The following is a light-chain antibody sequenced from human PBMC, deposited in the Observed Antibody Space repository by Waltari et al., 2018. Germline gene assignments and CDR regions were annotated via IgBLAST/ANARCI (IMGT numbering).Light chain of an antibody. Sequence: QSALTQPTSVSGSPGQSITISCTGTSRDVGIYSYVPWYQQYPGKVPQLLIYDVSDRPSGVASRFSGSKSGNTASLTISGLQADDEADYYCNSYTGSSSWVFGGGTKVTVL. V-gene: IGLV2-14*01. CDR2: DVS. J-gene: IGLJ3*02. CDR3: NSYTGSSSWV. CDR1: SRDVGIYSY.